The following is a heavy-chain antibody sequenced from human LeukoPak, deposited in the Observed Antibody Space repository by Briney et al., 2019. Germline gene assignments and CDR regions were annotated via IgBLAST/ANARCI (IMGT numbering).Heavy chain of an antibody. J-gene: IGHJ4*02. D-gene: IGHD2-21*02. Sequence: QPGGSLRLSCAASGFTFSSYSMNWVRQAPGKGLEWVSYISSSSNTIYYADSAKGRFTISRDNAKNSLFLQMNSLRDEDTSVYYCARAVTVVTRGGLVFDYWGQGTLVTVSS. CDR1: GFTFSSYS. CDR3: ARAVTVVTRGGLVFDY. V-gene: IGHV3-48*02. CDR2: ISSSSNTI.